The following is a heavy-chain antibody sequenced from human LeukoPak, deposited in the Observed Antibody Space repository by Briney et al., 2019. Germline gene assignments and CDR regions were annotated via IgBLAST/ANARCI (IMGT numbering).Heavy chain of an antibody. CDR3: ARVGYYGSGTREDY. CDR2: IKQDGSEK. CDR1: GFSFSSYS. D-gene: IGHD3-10*01. J-gene: IGHJ4*02. V-gene: IGHV3-7*01. Sequence: GGSLRLSCAASGFSFSSYSMSWVRQAPGKGLEWVANIKQDGSEKYYVDSVKGRFTISRDNAKNSLYLQMNSLRAEDTAVYYCARVGYYGSGTREDYWGQGTLVTVSS.